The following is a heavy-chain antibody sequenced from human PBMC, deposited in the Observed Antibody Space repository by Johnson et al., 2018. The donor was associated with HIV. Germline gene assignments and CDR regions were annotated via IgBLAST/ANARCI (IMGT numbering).Heavy chain of an antibody. V-gene: IGHV3-30*04. D-gene: IGHD2-2*01. Sequence: QVQLVESGGGVVQPGRSLRLSCAASGFTFSSHAMHWVRQAPGKGLEWVADIWYDGSNKYYPDSLKGRFTISRDNSKDTLYLQMNSLRADDTTVYYCAKDVREYCSSISCFYAFDVWGQGTMVTVSS. J-gene: IGHJ3*01. CDR1: GFTFSSHA. CDR3: AKDVREYCSSISCFYAFDV. CDR2: IWYDGSNK.